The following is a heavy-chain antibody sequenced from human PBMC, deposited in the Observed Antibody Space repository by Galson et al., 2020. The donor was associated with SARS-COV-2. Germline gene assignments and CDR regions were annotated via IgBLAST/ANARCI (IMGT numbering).Heavy chain of an antibody. CDR3: ARGYCSDTICPESDYYYGMDV. Sequence: GGSLRLSCEASGFNFDDYGMSWVRQAPGKGLEWVSGITWNGGSTGYAESVKGRFTVCRDNAKKSLHLQMNSLRAEDSALYYCARGYCSDTICPESDYYYGMDVWGQGTTVTVSS. CDR2: ITWNGGST. D-gene: IGHD2-15*01. J-gene: IGHJ6*02. CDR1: GFNFDDYG. V-gene: IGHV3-20*04.